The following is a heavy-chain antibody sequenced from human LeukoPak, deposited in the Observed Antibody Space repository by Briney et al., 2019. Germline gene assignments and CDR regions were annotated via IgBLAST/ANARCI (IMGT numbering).Heavy chain of an antibody. V-gene: IGHV3-23*01. D-gene: IGHD2-2*01. CDR1: GFTFSSYA. Sequence: GGSLRLSCAASGFTFSSYAMSWVRQAPGKGLEWVSGISGSGDNTYYADSVKGRFTISRDNAKNSLYLQMNSLGAEDTAVYYCARVFSSCPDYWGQGTLVTVPS. CDR3: ARVFSSCPDY. J-gene: IGHJ4*02. CDR2: ISGSGDNT.